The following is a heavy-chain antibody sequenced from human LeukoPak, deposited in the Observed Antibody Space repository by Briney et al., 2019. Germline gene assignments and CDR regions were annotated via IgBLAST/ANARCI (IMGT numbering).Heavy chain of an antibody. J-gene: IGHJ6*02. V-gene: IGHV4-59*08. Sequence: SETLSLTCTVSGGSISRYYWSWIRQPPGKGLEWIGYIYYSGSTNYNPSLKSRVTISVDTSKNQFSLKLSSVTAADTAVYYCARLLDYYYGMDVWGQGTTVTVSS. CDR2: IYYSGST. CDR3: ARLLDYYYGMDV. CDR1: GGSISRYY.